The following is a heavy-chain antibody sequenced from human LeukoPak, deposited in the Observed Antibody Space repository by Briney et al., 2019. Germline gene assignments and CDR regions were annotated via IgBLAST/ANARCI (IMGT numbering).Heavy chain of an antibody. D-gene: IGHD5-18*01. CDR2: ISSSGCTI. CDR3: ARMDTAMVTHGQYDLYYGMDV. Sequence: GGSLRLSCAASVFTFSDYYMSWIRQAPGKGLEGVSYISSSGCTIYYADSVKGRFTISRDNAKNSLYLQMNSLRAEDTAVYYCARMDTAMVTHGQYDLYYGMDVWGQGTTVTVSS. J-gene: IGHJ6*02. CDR1: VFTFSDYY. V-gene: IGHV3-11*01.